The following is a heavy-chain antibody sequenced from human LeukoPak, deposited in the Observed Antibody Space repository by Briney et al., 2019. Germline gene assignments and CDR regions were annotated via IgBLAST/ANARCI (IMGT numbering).Heavy chain of an antibody. Sequence: GASVKVSCKASGYTFTAYFIHWVRQTPGQGLEWMGWINPNSGGTNSAQIFQGRVTMTWDTSISTAYLELSRLISHDTAVYYCARDCRDGLDYWGQGTLVTVSS. V-gene: IGHV1-2*02. CDR2: INPNSGGT. CDR1: GYTFTAYF. CDR3: ARDCRDGLDY. D-gene: IGHD5-24*01. J-gene: IGHJ4*02.